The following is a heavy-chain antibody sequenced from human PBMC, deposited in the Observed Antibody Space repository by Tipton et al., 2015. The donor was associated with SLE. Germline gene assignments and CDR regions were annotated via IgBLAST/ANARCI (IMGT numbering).Heavy chain of an antibody. Sequence: LRLSCAVYGGSFSGYYWSWIRQPPGRGLEWIGELNHSGSTNHNPSLKSRVTISVDTSKNQFSLKPSSVTAADTAVYYCARVGYSSGWYGYYFDYWGQGTLVTVSS. J-gene: IGHJ4*02. D-gene: IGHD6-19*01. CDR3: ARVGYSSGWYGYYFDY. CDR2: LNHSGST. V-gene: IGHV4-34*01. CDR1: GGSFSGYY.